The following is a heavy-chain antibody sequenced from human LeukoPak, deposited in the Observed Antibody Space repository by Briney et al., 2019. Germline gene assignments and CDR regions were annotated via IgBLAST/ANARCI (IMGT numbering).Heavy chain of an antibody. V-gene: IGHV3-23*01. CDR3: AKDKGGDRGRGAFDI. CDR1: GFTFSSYA. Sequence: GGSLRLSCAASGFTFSSYAMSWVRQAPGKGLEWVSAISGSGGSTYYADSVKGRFTISRDNSKDTLYLQMNSLRAEDTAVYYCAKDKGGDRGRGAFDIWGQGTMVTVSS. J-gene: IGHJ3*02. D-gene: IGHD2-21*02. CDR2: ISGSGGST.